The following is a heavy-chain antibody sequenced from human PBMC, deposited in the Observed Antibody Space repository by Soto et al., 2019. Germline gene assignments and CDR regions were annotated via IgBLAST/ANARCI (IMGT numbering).Heavy chain of an antibody. CDR3: ARYGPWLRAESYFDY. Sequence: ASVKVSCKASGYTFPSYGISWVRQAPGQGLEWMGWISAYNGNTNYAQKLEGRVNMTTDTSASTAYMELRSLRSDDTAVYYCARYGPWLRAESYFDYWGQGTLVTVSS. D-gene: IGHD3-22*01. CDR2: ISAYNGNT. J-gene: IGHJ4*02. V-gene: IGHV1-18*01. CDR1: GYTFPSYG.